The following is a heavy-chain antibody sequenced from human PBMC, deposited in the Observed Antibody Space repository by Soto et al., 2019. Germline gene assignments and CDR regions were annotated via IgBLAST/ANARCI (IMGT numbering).Heavy chain of an antibody. D-gene: IGHD3-22*01. CDR3: ASGYYDSSGYSIDY. Sequence: QVQLVQSGAEVRKPGSSVKVSCQSFGGSFSSYAFSWVRQAPGQGLEWMGGLIVILGTTNYAQKFKGRVTFTADESTNTAYMEVSSLESEDTAIYYCASGYYDSSGYSIDYWGQGTQVTVSS. CDR1: GGSFSSYA. J-gene: IGHJ4*02. CDR2: LIVILGTT. V-gene: IGHV1-69*01.